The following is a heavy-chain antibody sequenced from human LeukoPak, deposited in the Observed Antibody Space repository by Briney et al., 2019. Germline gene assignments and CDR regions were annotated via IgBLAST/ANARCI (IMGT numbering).Heavy chain of an antibody. CDR1: GGTFSSYA. Sequence: ASVKVSCKASGGTFSSYAISWVRQAPGQGLEWMGGIIPIFGTANYAQKFQGRVTITADKSTSTAYMELSSLRSEDTAVYYCALPRGGYNWEGDAFGIWGQGTMVTVSS. CDR3: ALPRGGYNWEGDAFGI. V-gene: IGHV1-69*06. J-gene: IGHJ3*02. CDR2: IIPIFGTA. D-gene: IGHD5-24*01.